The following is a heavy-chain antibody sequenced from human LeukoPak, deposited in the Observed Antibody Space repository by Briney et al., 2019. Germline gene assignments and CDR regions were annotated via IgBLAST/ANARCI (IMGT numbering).Heavy chain of an antibody. V-gene: IGHV4-34*01. J-gene: IGHJ4*02. CDR2: INHSGST. D-gene: IGHD2-2*01. CDR1: GGSFSGYY. Sequence: SETLSLTCAVSGGSFSGYYWTWIRQPPGKGLEWIGEINHSGSTNYNPSLKSRVTISVDTSKNQFSLKLSSVTAADTAVYYCARGFSRDIVVVPAADNFDYWGQGTLVTVSS. CDR3: ARGFSRDIVVVPAADNFDY.